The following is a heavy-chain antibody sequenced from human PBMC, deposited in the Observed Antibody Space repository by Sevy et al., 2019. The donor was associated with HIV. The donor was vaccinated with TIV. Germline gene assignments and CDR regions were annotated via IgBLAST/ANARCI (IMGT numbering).Heavy chain of an antibody. CDR3: ARDLLANVLRYFDWSQRFDP. V-gene: IGHV1-2*02. D-gene: IGHD3-9*01. Sequence: ASVKVSCKASGYTFTGYYMHWVRQAPGQGLEWMGWINPNSGGTNYAQKFQGRVTMTRDTSISTAYMELSRLGSDDTAVYYCARDLLANVLRYFDWSQRFDPWGQGTLVTVSS. CDR1: GYTFTGYY. J-gene: IGHJ5*02. CDR2: INPNSGGT.